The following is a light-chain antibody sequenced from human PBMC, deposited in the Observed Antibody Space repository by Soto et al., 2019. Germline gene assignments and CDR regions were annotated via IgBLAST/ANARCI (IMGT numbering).Light chain of an antibody. CDR3: QHYNNWPPWT. V-gene: IGKV3-15*01. Sequence: EIVMTQSPATLSVSPGERATLSCRASQSVSRNLAWYQQKPGQAPRLLFYRASTRPPGIPARFSGIGSGTEFTLTISSLQSEDFAVYYCQHYNNWPPWTLGQGTKVEI. CDR1: QSVSRN. J-gene: IGKJ1*01. CDR2: RAS.